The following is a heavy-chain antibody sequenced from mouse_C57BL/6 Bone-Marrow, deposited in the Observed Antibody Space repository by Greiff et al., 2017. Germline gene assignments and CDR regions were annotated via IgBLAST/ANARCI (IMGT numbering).Heavy chain of an antibody. Sequence: EVQLQQSGPELVKPGASVKISCKASGYTFTDYYMNWVKQSHGKSLVWIGDINPNNGGTSYNQKFKGKATLTVDKSSSTAYMELRSLTSEDSAVYYCARFTTVAYWYFDVWGTGTTVTVSS. V-gene: IGHV1-26*01. CDR1: GYTFTDYY. J-gene: IGHJ1*03. D-gene: IGHD1-1*01. CDR3: ARFTTVAYWYFDV. CDR2: INPNNGGT.